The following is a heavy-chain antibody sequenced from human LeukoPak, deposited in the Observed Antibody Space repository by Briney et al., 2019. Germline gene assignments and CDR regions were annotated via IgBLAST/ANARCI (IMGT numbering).Heavy chain of an antibody. D-gene: IGHD3-3*01. J-gene: IGHJ3*02. Sequence: GGSLRLSCAASGFTFSSYSMNWVRQAPGKGLEWVSSISSSSSYIYYADSVKGRFTISRDNAKNSLYLQMNSLIAEDTAVYYCARGTTQSFWSGYYAPDAFDIWGQGTMVTVSS. CDR1: GFTFSSYS. CDR3: ARGTTQSFWSGYYAPDAFDI. V-gene: IGHV3-21*01. CDR2: ISSSSSYI.